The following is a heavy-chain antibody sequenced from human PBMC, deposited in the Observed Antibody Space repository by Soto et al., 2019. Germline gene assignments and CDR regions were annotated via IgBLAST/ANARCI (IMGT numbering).Heavy chain of an antibody. V-gene: IGHV1-46*01. CDR1: GYSFISHY. CDR3: ARDYLSSKLSLSYFDF. D-gene: IGHD2-2*01. CDR2: INPSGGSA. Sequence: DSVKVSCKASGYSFISHYIHWVRQAPGQGLEWMGFINPSGGSATLAQKFQGRVTMTRDTSTSTVYMELTILRSEDAAVYYCARDYLSSKLSLSYFDFWGQGTLVTVSS. J-gene: IGHJ4*02.